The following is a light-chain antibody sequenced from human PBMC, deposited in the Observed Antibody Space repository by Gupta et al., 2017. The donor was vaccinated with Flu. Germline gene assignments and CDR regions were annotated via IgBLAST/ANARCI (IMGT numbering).Light chain of an antibody. CDR3: QQYNSYSLFT. CDR1: QSINDW. CDR2: KAS. J-gene: IGKJ3*01. V-gene: IGKV1-5*03. Sequence: DIQMTQSPSTLSASVGDRVTITCRASQSINDWLAWYQQKPGKAPKLLIYKASSLVSGVPSRFSGSASGTEFTLTINCLQPDDFATYYCQQYNSYSLFTFGPGTKVDIK.